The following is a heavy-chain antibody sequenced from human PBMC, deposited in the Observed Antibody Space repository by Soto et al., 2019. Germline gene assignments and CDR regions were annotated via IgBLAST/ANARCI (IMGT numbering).Heavy chain of an antibody. V-gene: IGHV1-69*02. D-gene: IGHD4-17*01. CDR1: GGTFSSYT. Sequence: QVQLVQSGAEVKKPGSSVKVSCKASGGTFSSYTISWVRQAPGQGLESMGRIIPILGIANYAQKFQGRVTITADKSTSTAYMELSSLRSEDTAVYYCAGRVMTTVTILDDWGQGTLVTVSS. CDR3: AGRVMTTVTILDD. CDR2: IIPILGIA. J-gene: IGHJ4*02.